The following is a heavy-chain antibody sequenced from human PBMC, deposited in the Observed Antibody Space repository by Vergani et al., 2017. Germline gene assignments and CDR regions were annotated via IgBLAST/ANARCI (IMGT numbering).Heavy chain of an antibody. J-gene: IGHJ4*02. D-gene: IGHD5-18*01. CDR2: IYSGGST. Sequence: EVQLVESGGCLIQPGGSLRLSCAASGFTVSSNYMSWVRQAPGKGLEWVSVIYSGGSTYYADSVKGRFTISRDNSKNTLYLQMNSLRAEDTAVYYCARVGARGYSYGYDYWGQGTLVTVSS. V-gene: IGHV3-53*01. CDR1: GFTVSSNY. CDR3: ARVGARGYSYGYDY.